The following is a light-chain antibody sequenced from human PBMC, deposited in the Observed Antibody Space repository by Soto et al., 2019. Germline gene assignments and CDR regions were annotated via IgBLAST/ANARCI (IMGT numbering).Light chain of an antibody. CDR2: GAA. V-gene: IGKV3-20*01. CDR3: QQYGGSGPIT. J-gene: IGKJ5*01. CDR1: QSVSRSY. Sequence: ESVLTQSPGTLSLSPGERATRPCRARQSVSRSYLAWYQQKPGQAPRLVIFGAASRATGIPDRFSGSGSGGDFTLTISTVETEDFAVYCCQQYGGSGPITFGQGTRLEIK.